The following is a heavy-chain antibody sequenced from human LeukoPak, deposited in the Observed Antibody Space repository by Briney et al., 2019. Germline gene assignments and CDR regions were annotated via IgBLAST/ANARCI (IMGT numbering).Heavy chain of an antibody. J-gene: IGHJ6*02. Sequence: GGSLRLSCAASGFTFSSYAMIWVRQAPGKGLEWVSDISGRGSTTNYADSVKGRFTISRDNSKNTLYLQMNSLRADDTAVYYRAKLDLPSGMDVWGQGTTVTVSS. CDR1: GFTFSSYA. V-gene: IGHV3-23*01. CDR2: ISGRGSTT. D-gene: IGHD2-2*03. CDR3: AKLDLPSGMDV.